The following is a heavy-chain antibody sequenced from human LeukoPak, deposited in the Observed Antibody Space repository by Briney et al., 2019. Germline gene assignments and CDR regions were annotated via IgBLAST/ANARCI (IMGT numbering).Heavy chain of an antibody. V-gene: IGHV3-30*04. CDR1: GFTFNYFA. D-gene: IGHD6-6*01. Sequence: HPGRSLRLSCAGSGFTFNYFAIHWVRQAPGKGLEWVAVISYDGSNKYYADSVKGRFTISRDNSKNTLYLQMNSLRAEDTAVYYCAKDRGTSSQEFDNWGQGTLVTVSS. CDR3: AKDRGTSSQEFDN. CDR2: ISYDGSNK. J-gene: IGHJ4*02.